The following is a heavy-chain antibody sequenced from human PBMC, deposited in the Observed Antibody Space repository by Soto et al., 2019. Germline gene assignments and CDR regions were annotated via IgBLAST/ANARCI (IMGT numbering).Heavy chain of an antibody. D-gene: IGHD3-10*01. V-gene: IGHV4-34*01. CDR2: INHSGST. Sequence: QVQLQQWGAGLLKPSETLSLTCAVYGGSFSGYYWSWIRQPPGKGLEWIGEINHSGSTNYNPSLKRRVSISVDTSKNQCSLKLSSVTAAATAVYYGAAYYGSGSTGFDYWGQGTLVTVSS. CDR3: AAYYGSGSTGFDY. CDR1: GGSFSGYY. J-gene: IGHJ4*02.